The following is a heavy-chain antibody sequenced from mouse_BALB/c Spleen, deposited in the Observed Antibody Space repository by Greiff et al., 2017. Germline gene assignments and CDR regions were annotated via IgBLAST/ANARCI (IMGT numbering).Heavy chain of an antibody. CDR3: ARGGVIYDGYYGAMDY. D-gene: IGHD2-3*01. CDR2: ISYSGST. Sequence: EVQLVESGPSLVKPSQTLSLTCSVTGDSITSGYWNWIRKFPGNKLEYMGYISYSGSTYYNPSLKSRISITRDTSKNQYYLQLNSVTTEDTATYYCARGGVIYDGYYGAMDYWGQGTSVTVSS. V-gene: IGHV3-8*02. CDR1: GDSITSGY. J-gene: IGHJ4*01.